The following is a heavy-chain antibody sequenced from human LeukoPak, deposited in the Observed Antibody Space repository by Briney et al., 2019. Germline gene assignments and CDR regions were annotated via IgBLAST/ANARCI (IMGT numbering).Heavy chain of an antibody. J-gene: IGHJ3*02. D-gene: IGHD3-22*01. V-gene: IGHV3-30*03. Sequence: PGGSLRLSCAASGFTFSSYGMHWVRQAPGKGLEWVAVISYDGSNKYYADSVKGRFSISRDNSKNTLYLQMNSLRAEDTAVYYCARAGLTYPNYYDSSGYYSDAFDIWGQGTMVTVSS. CDR3: ARAGLTYPNYYDSSGYYSDAFDI. CDR2: ISYDGSNK. CDR1: GFTFSSYG.